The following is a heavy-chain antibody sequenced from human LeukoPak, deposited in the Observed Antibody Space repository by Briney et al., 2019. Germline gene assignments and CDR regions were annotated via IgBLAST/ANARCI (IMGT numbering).Heavy chain of an antibody. CDR3: AREGSSSWSDAFDI. D-gene: IGHD6-13*01. V-gene: IGHV3-48*01. Sequence: GGSLRLSCAASGFIFSTYSMNWVRQAPGKGLEWVSYISSSSSTTYYTDSVKGRFTVSRDNSKNTLYLQMNSLRAEDTAVYYCAREGSSSWSDAFDIWGQGTMVTVSS. CDR2: ISSSSSTT. CDR1: GFIFSTYS. J-gene: IGHJ3*02.